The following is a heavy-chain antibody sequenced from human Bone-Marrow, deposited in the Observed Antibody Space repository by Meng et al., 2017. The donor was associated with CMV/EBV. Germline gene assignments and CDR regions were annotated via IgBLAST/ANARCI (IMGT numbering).Heavy chain of an antibody. J-gene: IGHJ4*02. CDR3: ARDESVGTPIDS. Sequence: GESLKISCAASGFTVSSNYMSWVRQAPGKGLEWVSSVSSSSMYIYYADSVKGRFTISRDNAKNSVFLQMDSLGAEDTALYYCARDESVGTPIDSWGQGTLVAASS. D-gene: IGHD1-26*01. CDR2: VSSSSMYI. CDR1: GFTVSSNY. V-gene: IGHV3-21*01.